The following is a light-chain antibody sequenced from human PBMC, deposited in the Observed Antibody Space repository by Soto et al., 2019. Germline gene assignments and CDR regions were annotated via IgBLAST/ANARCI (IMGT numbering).Light chain of an antibody. V-gene: IGLV2-8*01. CDR1: SSDVGGYNY. J-gene: IGLJ1*01. Sequence: QSALTQPPSASGSPGQSVTISCTGTSSDVGGYNYVSWYQQHPGKAPKLMIYEVSMRPSGVPDRFSGSKSGNTASLTVSGLQAEDEADYYCSSYAGSKNYVFGSGIKLTVL. CDR3: SSYAGSKNYV. CDR2: EVS.